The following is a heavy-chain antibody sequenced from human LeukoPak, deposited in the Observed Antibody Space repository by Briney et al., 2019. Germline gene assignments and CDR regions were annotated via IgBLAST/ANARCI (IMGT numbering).Heavy chain of an antibody. V-gene: IGHV1-69*13. J-gene: IGHJ6*03. CDR3: ARAARSGYYYYYYMDV. CDR1: GGTFSSYA. CDR2: IIPIFGTA. D-gene: IGHD3-3*01. Sequence: SVKVSCKASGGTFSSYAISWVRQAPGQGLEWMGGIIPIFGTANYAQKFQGRVTTTADESTSTAYMELSSLRSEDTAVYYCARAARSGYYYYYYMDVWGKGTTVTVSS.